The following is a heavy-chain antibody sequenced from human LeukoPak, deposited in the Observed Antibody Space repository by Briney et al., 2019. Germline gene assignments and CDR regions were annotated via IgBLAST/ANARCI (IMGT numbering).Heavy chain of an antibody. J-gene: IGHJ6*02. CDR1: GYTFTSYY. Sequence: ASVKVSCKASGYTFTSYYMHWVRQAPGQGLEWMGIINPSGGSTSYAQKFQGRVTMTRDTSTSTVYMELSSLRPEDTAVYYCARAESEWELQVWGQGTTVTVSS. V-gene: IGHV1-46*01. CDR2: INPSGGST. CDR3: ARAESEWELQV. D-gene: IGHD1-26*01.